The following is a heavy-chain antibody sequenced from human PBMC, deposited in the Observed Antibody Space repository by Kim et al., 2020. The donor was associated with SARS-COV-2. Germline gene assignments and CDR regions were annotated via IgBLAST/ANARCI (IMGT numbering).Heavy chain of an antibody. Sequence: YYAGSVKGRCTIARDNSKHTLYLRMNSLRAEDTAVYYCAKGIAVAGHFDYWGQGTLVTVSS. V-gene: IGHV3-23*01. CDR3: AKGIAVAGHFDY. D-gene: IGHD6-19*01. J-gene: IGHJ4*02.